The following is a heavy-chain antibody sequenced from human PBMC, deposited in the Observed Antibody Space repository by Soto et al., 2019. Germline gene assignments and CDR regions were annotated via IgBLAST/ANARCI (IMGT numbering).Heavy chain of an antibody. J-gene: IGHJ4*02. V-gene: IGHV3-23*01. Sequence: EVQLLESGGGLVQPGGSLRLSCAASGFTFSSYAMNWVRQVPGKGLEWVSSISGSGGTTHYADSVEGRITISRDNSRNTLHQQMNSLRAEDTSLYYCAKDPYDCSGYYQNYWGQGTLVTVSS. D-gene: IGHD3-22*01. CDR3: AKDPYDCSGYYQNY. CDR2: ISGSGGTT. CDR1: GFTFSSYA.